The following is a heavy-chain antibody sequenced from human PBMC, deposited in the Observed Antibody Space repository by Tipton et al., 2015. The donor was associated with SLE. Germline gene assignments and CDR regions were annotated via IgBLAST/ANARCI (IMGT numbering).Heavy chain of an antibody. Sequence: QVQLVQSGAEVKKPGASVKVSCKASGYTFTSYGISWVRQAPGQGLEWMGWISAYNGNTNYAQKLQGRVTMTTDTSTSTAYMELRSLRSDDTTVYYCAREHTKQQLVPYNFDYWGQGTLVTVSS. V-gene: IGHV1-18*01. CDR2: ISAYNGNT. CDR1: GYTFTSYG. D-gene: IGHD6-13*01. J-gene: IGHJ4*02. CDR3: AREHTKQQLVPYNFDY.